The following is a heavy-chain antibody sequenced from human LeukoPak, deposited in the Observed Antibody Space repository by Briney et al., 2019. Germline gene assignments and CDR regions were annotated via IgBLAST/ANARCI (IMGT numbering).Heavy chain of an antibody. CDR1: GGSISSHY. CDR3: ARDLYFHDSSGYYYGVDY. D-gene: IGHD3-22*01. Sequence: SETLSLTCTVSGGSISSHYWSWIRQPPGKGLEWIGEINHSGSTNYNPSLKSRVTISVDTSKNQFSLKLSSVTAADTAVYYCARDLYFHDSSGYYYGVDYWGQGTLVTVSS. V-gene: IGHV4-34*01. J-gene: IGHJ4*02. CDR2: INHSGST.